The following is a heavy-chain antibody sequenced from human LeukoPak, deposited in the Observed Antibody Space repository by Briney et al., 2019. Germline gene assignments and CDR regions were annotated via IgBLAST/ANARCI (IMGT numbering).Heavy chain of an antibody. CDR2: TYYGSKWYN. J-gene: IGHJ6*02. CDR1: GDSVSSNSVT. V-gene: IGHV6-1*01. Sequence: SQTLSLTCAISGDSVSSNSVTWNWIRQSPSRGLEWLGRTYYGSKWYNDYPLSVKSRITINPDTSKNQFSLQLNSLTPEDTAVYYCARVKSGGYGMDVWGQGTTVTVSS. CDR3: ARVKSGGYGMDV.